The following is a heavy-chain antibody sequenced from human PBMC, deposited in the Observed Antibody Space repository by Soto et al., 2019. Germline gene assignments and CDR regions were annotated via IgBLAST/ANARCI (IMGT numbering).Heavy chain of an antibody. CDR3: ASLYYSRNS. D-gene: IGHD1-26*01. CDR2: IFHTGST. Sequence: SETLSLTCTVSGCSISSSVYYWGWFRQPPGEGLEWVGSIFHTGSTYYNPSLKSRITMSVDTSKNQFSLNLTSVTAKDTAIYYCASLYYSRNSWGQGTQVTVSS. V-gene: IGHV4-39*01. CDR1: GCSISSSVYY. J-gene: IGHJ4*02.